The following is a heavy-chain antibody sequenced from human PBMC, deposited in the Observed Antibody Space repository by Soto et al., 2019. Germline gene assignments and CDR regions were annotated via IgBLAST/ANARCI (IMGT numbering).Heavy chain of an antibody. CDR1: GYNFAGYW. J-gene: IGHJ4*02. D-gene: IGHD3-3*01. CDR2: IYPSDSDT. Sequence: GESLKISCKGSGYNFAGYWIAWVRQMPGKGLELMGIIYPSDSDTRYRPSFQGQVTISADKPISSVSLQWISLRDSDTAMYYCARGGVSTRTFDYWSQGTPVTVSS. V-gene: IGHV5-51*04. CDR3: ARGGVSTRTFDY.